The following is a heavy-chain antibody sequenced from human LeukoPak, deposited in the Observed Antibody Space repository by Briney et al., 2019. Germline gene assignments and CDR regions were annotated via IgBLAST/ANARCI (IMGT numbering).Heavy chain of an antibody. J-gene: IGHJ5*02. V-gene: IGHV4-30-4*08. CDR2: IYYSGST. D-gene: IGHD2-15*01. Sequence: PSETLSLTCSVSGGSISSSSYYWGWIRQPPGKGLEWIGYIYYSGSTYYNPSLKSRVTISVDTSKNQFSLKLSSVTAADTAVYYCARLILGYCSGGRCYSYRFDPWGQGTLVTVSS. CDR3: ARLILGYCSGGRCYSYRFDP. CDR1: GGSISSSSYY.